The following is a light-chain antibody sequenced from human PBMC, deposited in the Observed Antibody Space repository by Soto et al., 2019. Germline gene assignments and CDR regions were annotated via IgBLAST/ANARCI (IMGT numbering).Light chain of an antibody. CDR3: QQYESYSIA. V-gene: IGKV1-5*03. J-gene: IGKJ5*01. CDR2: KAS. CDR1: QSISSW. Sequence: DIQMTQSPSTLSASVGDRVTITCRASQSISSWLAWYQQKPGKAPKLLIYKASSLESGVPSRFSGSGSGTEFTLTISSLHPDDFATYYCQQYESYSIAFGQGTRRRL.